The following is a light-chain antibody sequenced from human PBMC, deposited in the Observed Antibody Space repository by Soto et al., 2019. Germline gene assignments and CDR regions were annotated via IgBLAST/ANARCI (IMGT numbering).Light chain of an antibody. CDR1: RSDVGSYNS. CDR2: EVT. J-gene: IGLJ2*01. Sequence: QSLQTHPASVSWSPGHSITISCTGTRSDVGSYNSIAWYQQHPGKAPRVVIFEVTKRPSGISDRFSGSKSGYTASLRISGLQAEDEADYFCLSYAGNSIWLFGGGTKVTVL. CDR3: LSYAGNSIWL. V-gene: IGLV2-23*02.